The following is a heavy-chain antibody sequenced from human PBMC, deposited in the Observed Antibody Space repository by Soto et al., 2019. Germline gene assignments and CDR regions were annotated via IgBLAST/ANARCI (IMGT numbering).Heavy chain of an antibody. J-gene: IGHJ5*02. V-gene: IGHV2-70*04. Sequence: SGPTLGNHTHCRTLTCTFSGFSLSTSGMRVSWIRQPPGKAPEWLARIDWDDDKFYSTSLKTRLTISKDTSENQVVLTMTNMDPVDTATYYSARNPGTGWFDPWGQGTQVTVSS. D-gene: IGHD1-1*01. CDR1: GFSLSTSGMR. CDR2: IDWDDDK. CDR3: ARNPGTGWFDP.